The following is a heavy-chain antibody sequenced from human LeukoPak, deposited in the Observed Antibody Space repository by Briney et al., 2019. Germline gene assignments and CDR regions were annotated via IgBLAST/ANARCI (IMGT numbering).Heavy chain of an antibody. CDR3: AKDVSAAPGY. CDR2: VSATGGST. J-gene: IGHJ4*02. Sequence: GGSLRLSCAASGFTFRGFGMSWVRQAPGKGLEWVSTVSATGGSTYYADSVKGRFTISRDNFKNTVFLQMNSLRAEDTALYYCAKDVSAAPGYWGQGTLVTVSS. CDR1: GFTFRGFG. D-gene: IGHD3-10*01. V-gene: IGHV3-23*01.